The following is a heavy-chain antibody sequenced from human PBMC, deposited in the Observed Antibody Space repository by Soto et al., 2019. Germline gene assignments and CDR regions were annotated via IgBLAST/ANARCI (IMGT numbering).Heavy chain of an antibody. V-gene: IGHV4-30-2*01. CDR3: ARAPNYYDSSGYYSYFDY. CDR2: IYHSGST. J-gene: IGHJ4*02. D-gene: IGHD3-22*01. CDR1: GGSISSGNYS. Sequence: SETLSLTCAVSGGSISSGNYSWSWIRQPPGKGLEWIGYIYHSGSTYYNPSLKSRVTISVDRPKNQFSLKLSSVTAADTAVYYCARAPNYYDSSGYYSYFDYWGQGTLVTVSS.